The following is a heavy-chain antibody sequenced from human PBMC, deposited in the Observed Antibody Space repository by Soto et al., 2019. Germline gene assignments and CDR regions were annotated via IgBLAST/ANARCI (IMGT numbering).Heavy chain of an antibody. CDR2: IKTDGSFS. V-gene: IGHV3-74*01. J-gene: IGHJ4*02. CDR1: GFTFSSYY. Sequence: EVQLVESGGGLVQPGGSLRLSCAASGFTFSSYYMHWVRQAPGKGLVWISRIKTDGSFSSYADSVKGRFTISRDNAKNTLFLQMNSLRDDDTGVYYCARGYYGDPPALDYWGQGTLVSVSS. D-gene: IGHD4-17*01. CDR3: ARGYYGDPPALDY.